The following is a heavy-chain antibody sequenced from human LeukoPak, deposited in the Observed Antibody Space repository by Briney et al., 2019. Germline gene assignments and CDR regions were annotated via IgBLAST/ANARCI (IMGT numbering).Heavy chain of an antibody. J-gene: IGHJ4*02. CDR2: ISYDGSNK. CDR1: GFTFSSYA. V-gene: IGHV3-30*04. Sequence: PGGSLRLSCAASGFTFSSYAMHWVRQAPGKGLEWVAVISYDGSNKYYADSVKGRFTISRDNSKNTLYLQMNSLRAEDTAVYYCAKASKNPANYYDSSGYYRAFDYWGQGTLVTVSS. CDR3: AKASKNPANYYDSSGYYRAFDY. D-gene: IGHD3-22*01.